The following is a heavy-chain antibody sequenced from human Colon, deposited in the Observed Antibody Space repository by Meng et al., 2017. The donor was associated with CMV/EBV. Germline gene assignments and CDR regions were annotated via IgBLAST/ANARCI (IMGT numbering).Heavy chain of an antibody. CDR1: GITFNNFR. CDR3: AKDWQKAVAGYFQH. CDR2: ISWNSGSI. V-gene: IGHV3-9*01. D-gene: IGHD6-19*01. Sequence: GGSLRLSCAASGITFNNFRMVWVRQAPGKGLEWVSGISWNSGSIGYADSVKGRFTISRDNAKNSLYLQMNSLRAEDTALYYCAKDWQKAVAGYFQHWGQGTLVTVSS. J-gene: IGHJ1*01.